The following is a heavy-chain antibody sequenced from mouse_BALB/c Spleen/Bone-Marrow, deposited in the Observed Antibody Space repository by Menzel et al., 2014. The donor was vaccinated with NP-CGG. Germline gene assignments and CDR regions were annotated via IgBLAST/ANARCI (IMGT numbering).Heavy chain of an antibody. J-gene: IGHJ2*01. CDR2: INSNDGST. V-gene: IGHV5-6-3*01. Sequence: EVKLMESGGGLVQPGGCLKLSCAASGFTFSSYGMSWVRQTPDKRLELVATINSNDGSTYYPDSVKGRFTISRDTAKNTLSLQMSSLKSEETAMYYCVRGNYGNYVDYFDFWGQGTTLTVSS. CDR3: VRGNYGNYVDYFDF. CDR1: GFTFSSYG. D-gene: IGHD2-1*01.